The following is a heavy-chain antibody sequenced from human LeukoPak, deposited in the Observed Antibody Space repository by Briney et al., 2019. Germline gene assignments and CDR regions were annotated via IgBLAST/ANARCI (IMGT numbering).Heavy chain of an antibody. CDR2: MNPSSGNT. J-gene: IGHJ6*03. V-gene: IGHV1-8*01. Sequence: GASVKVSCKASGYTFTSYDINWVRQATGQGLEWMGWMNPSSGNTGYAQKFQGRVTMTRNTSISTAYMELSSLRSEDTAVYYCARVDLYYYGSGSYLRRPYYYMDVWGKGTTVTISS. D-gene: IGHD3-10*01. CDR3: ARVDLYYYGSGSYLRRPYYYMDV. CDR1: GYTFTSYD.